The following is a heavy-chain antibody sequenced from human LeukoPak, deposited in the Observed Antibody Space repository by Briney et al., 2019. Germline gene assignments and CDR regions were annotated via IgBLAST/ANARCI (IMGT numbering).Heavy chain of an antibody. CDR2: IYYSGST. D-gene: IGHD3-22*01. J-gene: IGHJ4*02. CDR3: ARGRLYSDSSGYYYPPPYFFDY. V-gene: IGHV4-39*07. Sequence: SETLSLTCTVSGGSISSSSYYWGWIRQPPGKGLEWIGSIYYSGSTYYNPSLKSRVTISVDSSKNHFSLKLSSVTAADTAVYYCARGRLYSDSSGYYYPPPYFFDYWGQGTLVTVSS. CDR1: GGSISSSSYY.